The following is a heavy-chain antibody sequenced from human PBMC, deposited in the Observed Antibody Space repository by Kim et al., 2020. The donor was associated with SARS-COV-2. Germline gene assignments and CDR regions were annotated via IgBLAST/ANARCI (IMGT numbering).Heavy chain of an antibody. CDR3: AREGVRDYYDAPPDAFDI. V-gene: IGHV3-30*07. Sequence: KGRFTITRDNSKTTLYLQMNILRAEDTAVYYCAREGVRDYYDAPPDAFDIWGQGTMVTVSS. D-gene: IGHD3-22*01. J-gene: IGHJ3*02.